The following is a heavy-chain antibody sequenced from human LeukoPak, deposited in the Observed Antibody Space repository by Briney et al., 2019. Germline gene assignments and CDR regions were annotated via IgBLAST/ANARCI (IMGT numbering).Heavy chain of an antibody. CDR2: ISSSSSYI. CDR1: GFTFSSYS. D-gene: IGHD3-10*01. V-gene: IGHV3-21*01. J-gene: IGHJ6*02. CDR3: ARSSVRITMVRGAMWYGMDV. Sequence: PGGSLRLSCAASGFTFSSYSMNWVRQAPGKGLEWVSSISSSSSYIYYADSVKGRFTISRDNAKNKLYLQMNSLRAEDTAVYYCARSSVRITMVRGAMWYGMDVWGQGTTVTVSS.